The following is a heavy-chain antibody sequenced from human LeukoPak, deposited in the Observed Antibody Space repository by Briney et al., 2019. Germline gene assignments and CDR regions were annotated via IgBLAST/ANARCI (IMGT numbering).Heavy chain of an antibody. D-gene: IGHD6-19*01. Sequence: SETLSLTCTVSGGSISGSYWSWIRQSPGKGLEWIGYIYYNGNTDYNPSLRSRLTMSVDTSKNQFSLKLTSVTAADTALYYCAKGGWSLDIWGQGAMVTVSS. J-gene: IGHJ3*02. CDR1: GGSISGSY. V-gene: IGHV4-59*03. CDR2: IYYNGNT. CDR3: AKGGWSLDI.